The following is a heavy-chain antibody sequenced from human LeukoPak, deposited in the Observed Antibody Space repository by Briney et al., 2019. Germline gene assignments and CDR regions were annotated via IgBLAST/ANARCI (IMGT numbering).Heavy chain of an antibody. CDR3: AKDTGPAYHYESSGIDY. CDR1: GFSFSSHG. V-gene: IGHV3-33*03. Sequence: GRSLRLSCAASGFSFSSHGMHWARQAAGKGLDGVAVIYYYGGYKYYADSVKGRFTISRDNHKNTLYLQMNRLRAEDTAVYYCAKDTGPAYHYESSGIDYWGQGTLVIVSS. D-gene: IGHD3-22*01. J-gene: IGHJ4*02. CDR2: IYYYGGYK.